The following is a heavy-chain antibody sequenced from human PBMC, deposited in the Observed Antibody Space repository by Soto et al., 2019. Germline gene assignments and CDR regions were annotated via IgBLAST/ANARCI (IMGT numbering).Heavy chain of an antibody. Sequence: TSETLSLTCTVSGGSISSSYYWSWIRQPPGKGLELIGYIYYSGSTKYNPSLKSRVTISIDTSKNQFSLKLSSVTAADTAVYYCASGGYGMDVWGQGTTVTVSS. CDR2: IYYSGST. CDR1: GGSISSSYY. CDR3: ASGGYGMDV. V-gene: IGHV4-59*01. J-gene: IGHJ6*02.